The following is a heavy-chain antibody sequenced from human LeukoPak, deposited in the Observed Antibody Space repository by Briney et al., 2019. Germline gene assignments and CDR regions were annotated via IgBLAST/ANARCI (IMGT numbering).Heavy chain of an antibody. CDR3: ARFDNRDTQTFDY. Sequence: ASVKVSCKASGGTFSNYAISWVRQAPGQGLEWMGRINPNSGGTNYAQKFQGRVTMTRDTSISTAYMELSRLRSDDTAVYYCARFDNRDTQTFDYWGQGTLVTVSS. J-gene: IGHJ4*02. V-gene: IGHV1-2*06. CDR1: GGTFSNYA. D-gene: IGHD2/OR15-2a*01. CDR2: INPNSGGT.